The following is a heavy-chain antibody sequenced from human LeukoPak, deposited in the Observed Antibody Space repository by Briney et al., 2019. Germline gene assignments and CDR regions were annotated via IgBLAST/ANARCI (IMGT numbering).Heavy chain of an antibody. Sequence: GGSLRLSCAASGFTFSSYSMTWVRQAPGKGLEWVSSISSSSSDIYYADSVKGRFTISRDNAKNSLYLQMNSLRAEDTAVYYCARAQITYYYDSSGYYPDYWGQGTLVTVSS. CDR2: ISSSSSDI. V-gene: IGHV3-21*01. CDR3: ARAQITYYYDSSGYYPDY. CDR1: GFTFSSYS. J-gene: IGHJ4*02. D-gene: IGHD3-22*01.